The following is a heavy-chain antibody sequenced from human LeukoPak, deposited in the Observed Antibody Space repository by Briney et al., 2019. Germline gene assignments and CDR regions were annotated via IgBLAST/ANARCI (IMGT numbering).Heavy chain of an antibody. CDR3: ARSGSTCYYGMDV. J-gene: IGHJ6*02. D-gene: IGHD3-10*01. CDR2: RKNHGTVK. V-gene: IGHV3-30*12. CDR1: GVTFSIYG. Sequence: GRSLSLTCAPSGVTFSIYGMHWVRQGPGEGREWVTFRKNHGTVKNNADPVKRRFTTTRDNSKNTLYLQMHSLRTEDTAVYYCARSGSTCYYGMDVWGQGTTVTVSS.